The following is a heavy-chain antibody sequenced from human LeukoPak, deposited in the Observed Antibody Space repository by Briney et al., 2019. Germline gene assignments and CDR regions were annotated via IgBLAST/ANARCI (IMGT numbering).Heavy chain of an antibody. J-gene: IGHJ3*02. V-gene: IGHV4-59*01. D-gene: IGHD4-17*01. CDR2: IYYSGST. CDR3: ARENGDFGAFDI. Sequence: PSETLSLTCTVSGGSISSYYWSWIRQPPGKGLEWIGYIYYSGSTNYNPSLKSRVTISVDTSKNQFSLKLRSVTAADTVVYYCARENGDFGAFDIWGQGTMVTVSS. CDR1: GGSISSYY.